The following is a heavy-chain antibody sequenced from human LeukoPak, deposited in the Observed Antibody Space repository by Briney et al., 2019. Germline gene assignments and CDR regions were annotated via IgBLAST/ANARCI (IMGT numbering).Heavy chain of an antibody. CDR3: ARVGATHDY. D-gene: IGHD2-15*01. CDR2: IYYSGST. V-gene: IGHV4-59*12. Sequence: KTSETLSLTCTVSGGSISSYYWSWIRQPPGKGLEWIGYIYYSGSTNYNPSLKSRVTISVDTSKNQFSLKLSSVTAADTAVYYCARVGATHDYWGQGTLVTVSS. J-gene: IGHJ4*02. CDR1: GGSISSYY.